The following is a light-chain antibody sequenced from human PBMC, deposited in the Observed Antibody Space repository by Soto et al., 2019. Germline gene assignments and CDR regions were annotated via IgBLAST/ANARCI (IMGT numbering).Light chain of an antibody. J-gene: IGKJ4*02. V-gene: IGKV1-8*01. CDR3: QQYYSYPLT. CDR2: AAS. CDR1: QVISSY. Sequence: AIRMTQSPSSFSASTGDSVTITCRASQVISSYLAWYQQKPAQAPKRLIYAASTLQSGGPSRFSGSGSGTAFTLTSSCLQSEDFATYYCQQYYSYPLTFGGGTKVEIK.